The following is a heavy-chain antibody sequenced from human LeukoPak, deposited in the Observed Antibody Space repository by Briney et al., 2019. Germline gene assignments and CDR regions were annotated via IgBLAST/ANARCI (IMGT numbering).Heavy chain of an antibody. CDR3: ARVPIGDYYYYYMDV. J-gene: IGHJ6*03. CDR2: IYHQAGT. D-gene: IGHD1-26*01. V-gene: IGHV4-59*01. Sequence: SETLSLTCTVSGGYMENIYWRWIRQPPGKGLEWIGYIYHQAGTEYNPSLKNRVAISVDTSKNQFSLKLSSVTAADTAVYYCARVPIGDYYYYYMDVWGKGTTVTVSS. CDR1: GGYMENIY.